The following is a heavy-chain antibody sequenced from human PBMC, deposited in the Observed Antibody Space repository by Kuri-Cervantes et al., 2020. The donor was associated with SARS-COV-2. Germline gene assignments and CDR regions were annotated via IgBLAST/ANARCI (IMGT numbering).Heavy chain of an antibody. V-gene: IGHV4-4*02. CDR1: GGALNTYNW. Sequence: SETLSLTCVVSGGALNTYNWWTWVRQPPGKGLQWIGEIFHDGSTKFNPSLSLRGRVTMSLDKSKNQLSLSLTSVTAADTVVYYCARESTYTFDIWGQGTLVTVSS. CDR3: ARESTYTFDI. D-gene: IGHD2-2*02. CDR2: IFHDGST. J-gene: IGHJ3*02.